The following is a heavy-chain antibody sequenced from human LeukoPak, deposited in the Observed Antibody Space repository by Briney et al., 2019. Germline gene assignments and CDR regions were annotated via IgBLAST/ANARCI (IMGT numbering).Heavy chain of an antibody. CDR1: EDTFSSYA. J-gene: IGHJ3*02. CDR3: ARGRYSTRGSCYDVFDI. Sequence: ASVRVSCKASEDTFSSYAISWVRQAPGQGLEWMGRIIPMVDIANYAQKFQGRVTITADKSTSTAYMELSSLRSEDTAVYYCARGRYSTRGSCYDVFDIWGQGTMVTVSS. D-gene: IGHD2-8*01. V-gene: IGHV1-69*04. CDR2: IIPMVDIA.